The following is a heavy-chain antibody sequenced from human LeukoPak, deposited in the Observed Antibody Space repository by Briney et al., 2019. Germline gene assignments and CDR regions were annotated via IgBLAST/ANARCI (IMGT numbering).Heavy chain of an antibody. Sequence: PSETLSLTCTVSGGSISSNNWWSWVRQPPGKGLEWIGEIYHSGSTNYNPSLKSRVTISVDKSKNEFSLKLSSVTAADTAVYCCARDERKYYGSGTYSDYWGQGTLGTVSS. V-gene: IGHV4-4*01. CDR1: GGSISSNNW. J-gene: IGHJ4*02. D-gene: IGHD3-10*01. CDR2: IYHSGST. CDR3: ARDERKYYGSGTYSDY.